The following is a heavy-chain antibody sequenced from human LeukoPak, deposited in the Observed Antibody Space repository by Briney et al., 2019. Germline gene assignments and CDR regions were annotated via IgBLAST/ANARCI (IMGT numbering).Heavy chain of an antibody. CDR3: ARAPPRGSYYRGYFDY. CDR1: GGSISTYC. J-gene: IGHJ4*02. V-gene: IGHV4-4*07. D-gene: IGHD3-10*01. CDR2: ICTSGST. Sequence: SETLSLTCTVSGGSISTYCWSWIRQPAGKGLEWIGHICTSGSTNYNPSLKSRVTMSVDTSNNEFSLKLNSVTAADTAVYYCARAPPRGSYYRGYFDYWGQGTLVTVSS.